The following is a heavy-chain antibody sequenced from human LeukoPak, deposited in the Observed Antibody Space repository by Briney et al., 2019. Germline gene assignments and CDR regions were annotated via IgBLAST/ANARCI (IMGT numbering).Heavy chain of an antibody. CDR2: INPNSGGT. D-gene: IGHD3-10*01. J-gene: IGHJ4*02. Sequence: ASVKVSCKASGYTFTGYYMHWVRQAPGQGLEWMGWINPNSGGTSYAQKLQGRVTMTTDTSTSTAYMELRSLRSDDTAVYYCARFGWFGEPKKCDYWGQGTLVTVSS. V-gene: IGHV1-2*02. CDR3: ARFGWFGEPKKCDY. CDR1: GYTFTGYY.